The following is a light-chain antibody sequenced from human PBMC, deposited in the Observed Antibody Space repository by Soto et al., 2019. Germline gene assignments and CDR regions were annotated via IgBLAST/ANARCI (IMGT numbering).Light chain of an antibody. CDR2: DVS. J-gene: IGLJ3*02. Sequence: QSALTQPASVSGSPGQSITISCTGTSSDVGGYNYVSWYQQHPGKAPKLMIYDVSNRPSGVSNRFSGSKSGNTASLTISGIQAEDEADYYCSSYTSSRQGWVFGGGTKRTVL. CDR3: SSYTSSRQGWV. CDR1: SSDVGGYNY. V-gene: IGLV2-14*01.